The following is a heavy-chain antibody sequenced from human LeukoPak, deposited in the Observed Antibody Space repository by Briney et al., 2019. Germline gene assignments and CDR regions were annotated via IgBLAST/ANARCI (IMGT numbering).Heavy chain of an antibody. CDR1: GFTFSSYA. D-gene: IGHD1-26*01. Sequence: GGSLRLSCAASGFTFSSYAMSGVRPAPGKGLEWVSAISGSGGSTYYADSVKGRFTISRDNSKNTLYLQMNSLRADDTAVYFCVKTTIGSYLEDAFDIWGQGTMVTVSS. J-gene: IGHJ3*02. CDR3: VKTTIGSYLEDAFDI. V-gene: IGHV3-23*01. CDR2: ISGSGGST.